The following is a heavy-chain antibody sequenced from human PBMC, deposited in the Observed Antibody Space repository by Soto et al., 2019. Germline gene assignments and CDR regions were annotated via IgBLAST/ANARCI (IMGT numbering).Heavy chain of an antibody. Sequence: GGSLRLSCAASGFTFSNAWMNWVRQAPGKGLEWVGRIKSKTDGGTTDYAAPVKGRFTISRDDSKNTLYLQMNSLKTEDTAVYYCGGDYYDSSGQYYFDYWGQGTLVTVSS. D-gene: IGHD3-22*01. V-gene: IGHV3-15*07. J-gene: IGHJ4*02. CDR3: GGDYYDSSGQYYFDY. CDR1: GFTFSNAW. CDR2: IKSKTDGGTT.